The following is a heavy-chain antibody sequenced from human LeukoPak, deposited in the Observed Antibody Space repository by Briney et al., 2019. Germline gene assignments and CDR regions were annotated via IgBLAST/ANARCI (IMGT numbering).Heavy chain of an antibody. CDR2: INPNSGGT. Sequence: ASVKVSCKASGSTFTGYYMHWVRQAPGQGLEWMGWINPNSGGTNYAQKFQGRVTMTRDTSISTAYMELSRLRSDDTAVYYCARDRSTDMYYDFSYWGQGTLVTVSS. CDR1: GSTFTGYY. V-gene: IGHV1-2*02. CDR3: ARDRSTDMYYDFSY. D-gene: IGHD3-3*01. J-gene: IGHJ4*02.